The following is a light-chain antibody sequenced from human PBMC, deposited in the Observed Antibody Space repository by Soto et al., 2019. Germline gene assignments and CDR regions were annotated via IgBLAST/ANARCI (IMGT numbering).Light chain of an antibody. J-gene: IGLJ2*01. V-gene: IGLV2-14*01. CDR1: SSDVGGYNY. CDR2: DVS. CDR3: SSYTSSSTVV. Sequence: QSVPTQPASVSGSPGQSITDSCTGTSSDVGGYNYVSWYQQHPGKAPKLMIYDVSNRPSGVSNRFSGSKSGNTASLTISGLQAEDEADYYCSSYTSSSTVVFGGATKLTVL.